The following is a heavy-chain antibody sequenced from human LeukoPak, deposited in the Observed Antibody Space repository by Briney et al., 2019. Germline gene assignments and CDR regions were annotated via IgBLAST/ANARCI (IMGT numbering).Heavy chain of an antibody. CDR1: GFTFSSYS. V-gene: IGHV3-21*01. CDR3: AREAGITGTYNPSFDY. D-gene: IGHD1-7*01. Sequence: GGSLRLSCAASGFTFSSYSMNWVRQAPGKGLEWVSSISSSSSYIYYADSVKGRFTISRDKAKNSLYLQMNSLRAEDTAVYYCAREAGITGTYNPSFDYWGQGTLVTVSS. CDR2: ISSSSSYI. J-gene: IGHJ4*02.